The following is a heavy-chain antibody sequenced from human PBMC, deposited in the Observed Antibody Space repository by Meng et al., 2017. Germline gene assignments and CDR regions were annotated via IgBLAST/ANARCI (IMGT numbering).Heavy chain of an antibody. CDR3: TTDCLGYCRGGSYQFDY. V-gene: IGHV3-15*01. J-gene: IGHJ4*02. CDR1: GFTFSNAW. Sequence: GESLKISCAASGFTFSNAWMSWVRQAPGKGLEWVGRIKSKTDGGTTDYAAPVKGRFTISRDDSKNTLYLQMNSLKTEDTAVYYCTTDCLGYCRGGSYQFDYWGQGTLVTVSS. D-gene: IGHD2-15*01. CDR2: IKSKTDGGTT.